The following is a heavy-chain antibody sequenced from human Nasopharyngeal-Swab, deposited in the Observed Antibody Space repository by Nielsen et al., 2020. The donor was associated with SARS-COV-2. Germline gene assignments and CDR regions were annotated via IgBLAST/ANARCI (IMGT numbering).Heavy chain of an antibody. J-gene: IGHJ3*02. D-gene: IGHD3-10*01. Sequence: GESLKISCIASGFTFNIYAMAWVRRTPGRGLQWVSGISASGGCTYYTDSVKGRFAVSRDNSRNTLYLQMHSLRVEDTALYYCAKDDVVRGDAFDIWGQGTMVTVSS. CDR1: GFTFNIYA. CDR3: AKDDVVRGDAFDI. CDR2: ISASGGCT. V-gene: IGHV3-23*01.